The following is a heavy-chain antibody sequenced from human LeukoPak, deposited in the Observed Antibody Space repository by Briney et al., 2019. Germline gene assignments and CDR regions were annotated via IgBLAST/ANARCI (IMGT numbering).Heavy chain of an antibody. D-gene: IGHD3-10*01. Sequence: PSETLSLTCTVSGGSISSYHWSWIRQPPGKGLEWIGYIYYSGSTNYNPSLKSRVTISVDTSKNQFSLKLSSVTAADTAVYYCARDELPGAYGSGSHWGQGTLVTVSS. CDR1: GGSISSYH. J-gene: IGHJ4*02. CDR3: ARDELPGAYGSGSH. CDR2: IYYSGST. V-gene: IGHV4-59*01.